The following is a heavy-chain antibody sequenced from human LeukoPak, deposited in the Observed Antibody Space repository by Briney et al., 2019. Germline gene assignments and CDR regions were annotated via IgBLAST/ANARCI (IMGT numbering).Heavy chain of an antibody. CDR1: GFTFSNAW. V-gene: IGHV3-15*01. J-gene: IGHJ6*02. D-gene: IGHD2-2*01. CDR2: IKSKTDGGTT. CDR3: TTVAIVVPAAMRPRDYYYYYGMGV. Sequence: PGGSLRLSCAASGFTFSNAWMSWVRQALGKGLEWVGRIKSKTDGGTTDYAAPVKGRFTISRDDSKNTLYLQMNSLKTEDTAVYYCTTVAIVVPAAMRPRDYYYYYGMGVWGQGTTVTVSS.